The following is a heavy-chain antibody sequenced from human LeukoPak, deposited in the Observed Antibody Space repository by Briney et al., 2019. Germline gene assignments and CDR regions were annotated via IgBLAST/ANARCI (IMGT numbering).Heavy chain of an antibody. D-gene: IGHD2-2*01. CDR3: ARWYCSSNTCYHMDV. J-gene: IGHJ6*03. Sequence: SETLSLTCTVSGGSINSYYWSWIRQPPGEGLEWIGNIYYSGSSSYNPSLKSRVTMSVDTSKNQLSLKLSSVTAADTAVYYCARWYCSSNTCYHMDVWGKGTTVTVSS. V-gene: IGHV4-59*01. CDR1: GGSINSYY. CDR2: IYYSGSS.